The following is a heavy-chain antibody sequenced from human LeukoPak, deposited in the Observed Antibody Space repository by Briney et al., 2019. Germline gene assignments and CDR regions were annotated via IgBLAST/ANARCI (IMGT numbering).Heavy chain of an antibody. CDR1: GFTVSSNY. Sequence: GGSLRLSCAASGFTVSSNYMSWVRQAPGKGLEWVSVIYSGGSTYYADSVKGRFTISRHNSKNTLYLQMNSLRAEDTAVYYCARGDVLLWFGELLSNNYYYGMDVWGQGTTVTVSS. J-gene: IGHJ6*02. CDR2: IYSGGST. V-gene: IGHV3-53*04. CDR3: ARGDVLLWFGELLSNNYYYGMDV. D-gene: IGHD3-10*01.